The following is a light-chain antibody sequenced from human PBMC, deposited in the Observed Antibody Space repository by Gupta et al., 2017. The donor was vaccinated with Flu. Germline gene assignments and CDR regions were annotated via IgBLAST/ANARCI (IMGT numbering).Light chain of an antibody. J-gene: IGLJ3*02. Sequence: SVTISCTGSSSNVGSNSVTWFQKFPGPPPTLLIYSNILRPSGVPDRFSGSRSGTSASLAISGLQSEDEADYFCAAWDGSLHAWVFGGGTKLTVL. V-gene: IGLV1-44*01. CDR2: SNI. CDR3: AAWDGSLHAWV. CDR1: SSNVGSNS.